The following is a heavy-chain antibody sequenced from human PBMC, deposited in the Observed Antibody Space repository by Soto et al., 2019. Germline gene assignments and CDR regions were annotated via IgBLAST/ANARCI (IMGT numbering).Heavy chain of an antibody. CDR1: GYTFTSYG. CDR3: ARGKSLPFGDYVDF. V-gene: IGHV1-18*01. J-gene: IGHJ4*02. Sequence: ASGKVSCRASGYTFTSYGISWGRQAPGQGLEWMGWMSPNSGNTSYAQKFQGRVTMTTDTSTSTAYMELSSLRSEDTAVYYCARGKSLPFGDYVDFWGQGTLVTVS. CDR2: MSPNSGNT. D-gene: IGHD3-10*01.